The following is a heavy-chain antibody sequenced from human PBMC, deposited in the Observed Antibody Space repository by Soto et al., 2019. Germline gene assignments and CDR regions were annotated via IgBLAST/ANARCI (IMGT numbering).Heavy chain of an antibody. J-gene: IGHJ6*02. D-gene: IGHD4-4*01. Sequence: DVQLLESGGGLVQPGGSLRLSCAASGFIFSTYDMSWVRQAPGKGLEWVSVMSGSGSGTYYADSVKGRFTISRDNSKNTLYLQMNSLRAEDTAVYYCVRQAKLTTVTANVGYYYGLDVWGQGTTVTVSS. CDR3: VRQAKLTTVTANVGYYYGLDV. CDR2: MSGSGSGT. CDR1: GFIFSTYD. V-gene: IGHV3-23*01.